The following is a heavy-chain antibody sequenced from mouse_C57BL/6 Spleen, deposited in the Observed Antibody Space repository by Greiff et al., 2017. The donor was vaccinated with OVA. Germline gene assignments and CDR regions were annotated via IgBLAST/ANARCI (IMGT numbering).Heavy chain of an antibody. CDR3: AREDYYGSSSYWYFDV. Sequence: QVQLKESGPELVKPGASVKISCKASGYAFSSSWMNWVKQRPGKGLEWIGRIYPGDGDTNYNGKFKGKATLTADKSSSTAYMQLSSLTSEDSAVYFGAREDYYGSSSYWYFDVWGTGTTVTVSS. CDR1: GYAFSSSW. J-gene: IGHJ1*03. D-gene: IGHD1-1*01. V-gene: IGHV1-82*01. CDR2: IYPGDGDT.